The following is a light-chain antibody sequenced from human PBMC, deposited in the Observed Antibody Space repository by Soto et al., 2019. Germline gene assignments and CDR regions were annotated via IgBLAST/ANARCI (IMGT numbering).Light chain of an antibody. CDR1: QNIHNH. CDR3: QQYDAWPLT. Sequence: DKLMSQSPAYLSVSLGERVTLSCMASQNIHNHMSWFLQKPGQTPRLLIYDAIIRAPDVPARFSGSWSVTEFTLTLTSLQSEDFAVYYCQQYDAWPLTFGGGTKADIK. J-gene: IGKJ4*01. CDR2: DAI. V-gene: IGKV3-15*01.